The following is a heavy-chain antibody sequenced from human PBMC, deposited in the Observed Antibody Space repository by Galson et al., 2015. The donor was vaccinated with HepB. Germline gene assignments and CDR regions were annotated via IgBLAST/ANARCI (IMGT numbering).Heavy chain of an antibody. V-gene: IGHV1-69*13. CDR1: GGTFSSYA. CDR3: ARPNRDYTPVRDYYYYGMDV. D-gene: IGHD4-11*01. CDR2: IIPIFGTA. Sequence: SVKVSCKASGGTFSSYAISWVRQAPGQGLEWMGGIIPIFGTANYAQKFQGRVTITADESTSTAYMELSSLGSEDTAVYYCARPNRDYTPVRDYYYYGMDVWGQGTTVTVSS. J-gene: IGHJ6*02.